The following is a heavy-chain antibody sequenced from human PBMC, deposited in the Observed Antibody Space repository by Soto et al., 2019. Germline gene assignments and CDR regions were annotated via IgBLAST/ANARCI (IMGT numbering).Heavy chain of an antibody. J-gene: IGHJ6*02. CDR3: ARVRKGGATTYYGMDV. Sequence: ASVKVSCKASGYTFTSYAMHWVRQAPGQRLEWMGWINAGNGNTKYSQKFQGRVTITRDTSASTAYMELSSLRSEDTAVCYCARVRKGGATTYYGMDVWGQGTTVTVSS. D-gene: IGHD1-26*01. V-gene: IGHV1-3*01. CDR1: GYTFTSYA. CDR2: INAGNGNT.